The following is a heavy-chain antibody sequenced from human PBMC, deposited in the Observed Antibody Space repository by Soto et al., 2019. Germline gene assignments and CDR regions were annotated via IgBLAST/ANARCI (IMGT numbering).Heavy chain of an antibody. Sequence: GGSLRLSCAASGFSLSPYWVHWVRQAPGRGLEWVSRLSSDGFGAAYADSVKGRFFISRDIARNTFFLQMNSLRADDTAVYYCARDLGGPDYWGRGTSVTVSS. CDR3: ARDLGGPDY. V-gene: IGHV3-74*03. D-gene: IGHD3-16*01. CDR1: GFSLSPYW. CDR2: LSSDGFGA. J-gene: IGHJ4*02.